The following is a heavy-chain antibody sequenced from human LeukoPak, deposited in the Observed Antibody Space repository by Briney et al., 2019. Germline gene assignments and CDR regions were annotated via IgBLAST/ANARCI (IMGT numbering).Heavy chain of an antibody. D-gene: IGHD6-19*01. CDR2: INHSGST. V-gene: IGHV4-34*01. Sequence: SETLSLTCAVYGGSLSGYYRSWIRQPPGKGLEWIGEINHSGSTNYNPSLKSRVTISVDTSKNQFSLKLSSVTAADTAVYYCARVAVYYFDYWGQGTLVTVSS. J-gene: IGHJ4*02. CDR3: ARVAVYYFDY. CDR1: GGSLSGYY.